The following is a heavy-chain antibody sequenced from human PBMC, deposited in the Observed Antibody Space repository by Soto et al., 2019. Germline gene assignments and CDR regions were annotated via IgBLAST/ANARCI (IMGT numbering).Heavy chain of an antibody. CDR2: IKSKTDGGTT. J-gene: IGHJ4*02. CDR3: VRLVGVLGAYYLDY. V-gene: IGHV3-15*07. CDR1: GFTFSNAW. Sequence: GGSLRLSCAASGFTFSNAWMNWVRQAPGKGLEWVGRIKSKTDGGTTDYAAPVKGRFTISRDDSKNSLFLQMNSLKAEDTAVYYCVRLVGVLGAYYLDYWGPGTLVTVSS. D-gene: IGHD1-26*01.